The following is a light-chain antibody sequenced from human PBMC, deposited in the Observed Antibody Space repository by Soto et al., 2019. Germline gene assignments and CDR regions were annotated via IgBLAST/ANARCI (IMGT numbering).Light chain of an antibody. CDR3: HQYNNWPPIT. Sequence: IPMTQSPSTMRASXGDRVTINCRSRSSNSNLLARYQQIPGKASKILXXHDSNLQSGVPSRLSGSGSGKEFTLNLSSLQSEEFAVYYCHQYNNWPPITFGQGTRLEIK. J-gene: IGKJ5*01. CDR2: HDS. CDR1: SSNSNL. V-gene: IGKV1-5*01.